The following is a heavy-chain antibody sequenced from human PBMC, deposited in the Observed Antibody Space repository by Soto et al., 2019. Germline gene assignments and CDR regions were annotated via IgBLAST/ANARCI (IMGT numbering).Heavy chain of an antibody. CDR3: ARGGYKDS. Sequence: QVQLVQSGVEVKKPGASMKISCRSSGYTFTHYAINWVRQAPGQGLEWVAWISTQSGTTKYGQRLQGRVTVTTDTATSTAYMELRNLRSDDTALYYCARGGYKDSWGHGTRVTVSS. J-gene: IGHJ4*03. CDR1: GYTFTHYA. D-gene: IGHD5-12*01. V-gene: IGHV1-18*01. CDR2: ISTQSGTT.